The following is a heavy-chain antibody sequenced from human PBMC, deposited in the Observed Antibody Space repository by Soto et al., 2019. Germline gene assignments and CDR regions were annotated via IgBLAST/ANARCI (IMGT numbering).Heavy chain of an antibody. J-gene: IGHJ5*02. V-gene: IGHV4-39*01. CDR2: IYYSGST. D-gene: IGHD3-10*01. CDR1: GGSISSSSYY. CDR3: APTPRNTMVRGVIITGWFDP. Sequence: QLQLQESGPGLVKPSETLSLTCTVSGGSISSSSYYWGWIRQPPGKGLEWIGSIYYSGSTYYNPSLKSRVPISVDTSKNQFSLKLSSVTAADTAVYYCAPTPRNTMVRGVIITGWFDPWGQGTLVTVSS.